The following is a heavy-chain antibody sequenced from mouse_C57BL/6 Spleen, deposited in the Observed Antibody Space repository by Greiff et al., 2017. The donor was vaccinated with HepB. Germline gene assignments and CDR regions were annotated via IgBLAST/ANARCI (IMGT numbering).Heavy chain of an antibody. CDR1: GYTFTSYW. V-gene: IGHV1-53*01. CDR2: INPSNGGT. CDR3: ARDYATTTTWYFDV. J-gene: IGHJ1*03. D-gene: IGHD1-1*01. Sequence: QVHVKQPGTELVKPGASVKLSCKASGYTFTSYWMHWVKQRPGQGLEWIGNINPSNGGTNYNEKFKSKAKLTVDKSSSTAYMQLSSLTSEDSAVYYCARDYATTTTWYFDVWGTGTTVTVSS.